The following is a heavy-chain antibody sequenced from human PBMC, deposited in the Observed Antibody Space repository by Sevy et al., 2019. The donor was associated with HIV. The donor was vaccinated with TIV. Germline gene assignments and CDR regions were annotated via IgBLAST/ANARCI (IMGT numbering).Heavy chain of an antibody. Sequence: GGSLRLSCAASGFTFSSYTMHWVRQAPGKGLEWVAFISYDGSRKYYADSVKGRFTISRDNSKNTLYLQMNNLRAEDTAVLYCAGDLVLSGSYSWMAYWGQGTMVTVSS. CDR3: AGDLVLSGSYSWMAY. V-gene: IGHV3-30*14. D-gene: IGHD1-26*01. CDR2: ISYDGSRK. J-gene: IGHJ4*02. CDR1: GFTFSSYT.